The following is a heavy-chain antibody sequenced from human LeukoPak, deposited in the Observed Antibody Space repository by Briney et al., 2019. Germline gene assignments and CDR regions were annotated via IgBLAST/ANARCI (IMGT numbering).Heavy chain of an antibody. D-gene: IGHD6-19*01. J-gene: IGHJ4*02. V-gene: IGHV3-11*04. CDR1: GFTFSDYY. CDR2: ISSNGSTT. Sequence: GGSLRLSCAASGFTFSDYYMSWIRQAPGKGLEWVSYISSNGSTTYYAASVKGRFTISRDNAKNSLYLQMNSLRVEDTAVYYCASQKGRIAVAVDYWGQGTLVTVSS. CDR3: ASQKGRIAVAVDY.